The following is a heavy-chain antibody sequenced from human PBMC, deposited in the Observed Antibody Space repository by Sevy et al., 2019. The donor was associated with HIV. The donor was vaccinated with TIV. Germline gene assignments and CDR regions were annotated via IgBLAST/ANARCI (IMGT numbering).Heavy chain of an antibody. J-gene: IGHJ6*02. CDR3: ARGGSTSSGTSDGYYYGVDV. Sequence: GGSLRLSCAASGFTVSSNYMSWVRQAPGKGLEWVSVIYSGGSTYYADSVKGRFTISRDNSKNTLYLQMNSLRAEDTAVYYCARGGSTSSGTSDGYYYGVDVWGQGTTVTVSS. CDR1: GFTVSSNY. D-gene: IGHD3-22*01. V-gene: IGHV3-53*01. CDR2: IYSGGST.